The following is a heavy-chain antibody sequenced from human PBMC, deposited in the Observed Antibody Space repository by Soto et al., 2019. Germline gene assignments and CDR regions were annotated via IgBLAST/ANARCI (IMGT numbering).Heavy chain of an antibody. J-gene: IGHJ4*02. V-gene: IGHV4-39*02. CDR1: NGSISSSDYY. CDR3: ARDYGDYQFDY. CDR2: IYYSGSI. D-gene: IGHD4-17*01. Sequence: PSETLSLTCTVSNGSISSSDYYWGWIRQPPGKGLEWIATIYYSGSIYYSPSLKDRVTMSMDTSKNSFSVNLTSVTAADTAVYYCARDYGDYQFDYWGQGTLVTVSS.